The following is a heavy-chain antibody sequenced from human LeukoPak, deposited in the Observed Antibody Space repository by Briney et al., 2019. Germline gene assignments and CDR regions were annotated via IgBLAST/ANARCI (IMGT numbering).Heavy chain of an antibody. CDR3: ARTYSSSLVWVHYFDY. CDR1: GYSFTSYW. Sequence: GESLKISCKGSGYSFTSYWIGWVRQMPGKGLEWMGIIYPGDSDTRYSPSFQGQVTISANKSISTAYLQWSSLKASDTAMYYCARTYSSSLVWVHYFDYWGQGTLVTVSS. J-gene: IGHJ4*02. CDR2: IYPGDSDT. V-gene: IGHV5-51*01. D-gene: IGHD6-6*01.